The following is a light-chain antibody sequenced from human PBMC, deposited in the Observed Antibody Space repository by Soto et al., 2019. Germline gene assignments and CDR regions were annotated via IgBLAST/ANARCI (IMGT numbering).Light chain of an antibody. CDR3: SSWTSGATYV. V-gene: IGLV1-44*01. J-gene: IGLJ1*01. Sequence: QSVLTQPPSASGTPGQRVTISCSGSSSNIGSNTVNWYQQLPGTAPKLLIYSNNQRPSGVPDRFSGSKSGTSASLAISGLQSEDEADYYCSSWTSGATYVFGSGTKVTVL. CDR2: SNN. CDR1: SSNIGSNT.